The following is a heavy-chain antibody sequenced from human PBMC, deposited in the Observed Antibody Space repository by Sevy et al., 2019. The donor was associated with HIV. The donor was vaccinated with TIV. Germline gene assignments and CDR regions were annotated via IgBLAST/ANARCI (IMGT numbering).Heavy chain of an antibody. CDR1: GFDFRNYG. J-gene: IGHJ6*02. CDR3: VKGPHPAVTTSYAMDV. V-gene: IGHV3-30*02. CDR2: IRYDGSTT. D-gene: IGHD4-17*01. Sequence: GGSLRLSCTASGFDFRNYGMHWVRQAPDKGLQWLTFIRYDGSTTYYADSVRGRFTISRDNSKNTLFLQMNSLRREDTAVYYCVKGPHPAVTTSYAMDVWGQGTTATVSS.